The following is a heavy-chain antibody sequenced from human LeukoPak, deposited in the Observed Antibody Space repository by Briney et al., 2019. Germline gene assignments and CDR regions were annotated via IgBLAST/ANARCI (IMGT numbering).Heavy chain of an antibody. CDR1: GFTFSSYG. CDR3: AKDEVTKGYYYVDV. J-gene: IGHJ6*03. CDR2: IRYDGGNK. Sequence: PGGSLRLSCAASGFTFSSYGMQWVRQAPGEGLEWVAFIRYDGGNKYYADSVKGRFTISRDNSKNTLYLQMNSLRAEDTAVYYCAKDEVTKGYYYVDVWGKGTTVTVSS. D-gene: IGHD4-11*01. V-gene: IGHV3-30*02.